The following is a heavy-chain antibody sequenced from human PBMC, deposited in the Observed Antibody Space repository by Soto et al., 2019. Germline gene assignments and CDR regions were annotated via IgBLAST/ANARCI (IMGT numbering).Heavy chain of an antibody. CDR1: GFTFSSYG. D-gene: IGHD6-13*01. CDR3: AKDRMYSSSWFVGLGFDY. V-gene: IGHV3-30*18. Sequence: QVQLVESGGGVVQPGRSLRLSCAASGFTFSSYGMHWVRQAPGKGLEWVAVISYDGSNKYYADSVKGRFTISRDNSKNTLYLQMNSLRAEDTAVYYCAKDRMYSSSWFVGLGFDYWGQGTLVTVSS. CDR2: ISYDGSNK. J-gene: IGHJ4*02.